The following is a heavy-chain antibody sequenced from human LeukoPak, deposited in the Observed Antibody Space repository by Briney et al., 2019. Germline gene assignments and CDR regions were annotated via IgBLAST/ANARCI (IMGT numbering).Heavy chain of an antibody. CDR3: ARVSDSGSFDY. D-gene: IGHD1-26*01. Sequence: GGSLRLSCAASGFTVSSNNMSWVRQAPGKGLEWVSVIYSGGSTYYADSVKGRFTISRDNSKNTLYLQMNSLRAEDTAVYYCARVSDSGSFDYWGQGTLVTVSS. J-gene: IGHJ4*02. CDR2: IYSGGST. V-gene: IGHV3-53*01. CDR1: GFTVSSNN.